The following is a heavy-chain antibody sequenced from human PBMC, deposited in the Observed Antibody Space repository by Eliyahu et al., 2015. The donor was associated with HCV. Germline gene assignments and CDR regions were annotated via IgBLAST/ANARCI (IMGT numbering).Heavy chain of an antibody. CDR2: IFSDDAK. V-gene: IGHV2-26*01. CDR3: VRMRDLAYWYFDV. Sequence: QVTLKESGPVLVKPTEPLTLTCTVSGFSLTNLRMAVGWIRQPPGKALEWLAHIFSDDAKSYNSSLRPRLTISKDNSESQVVLTLADVDPVDTATYYCVRMRDLAYWYFDVWGRGTLVTVSS. CDR1: GFSLTNLRMA. J-gene: IGHJ2*01. D-gene: IGHD3-16*01.